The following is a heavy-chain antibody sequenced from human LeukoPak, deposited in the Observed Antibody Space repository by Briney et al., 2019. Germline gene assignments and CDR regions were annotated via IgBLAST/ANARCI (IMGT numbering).Heavy chain of an antibody. V-gene: IGHV3-53*05. CDR1: GFTVSSNS. CDR2: IYSGGNT. J-gene: IGHJ4*02. CDR3: ARDKGTSYLSSFDY. D-gene: IGHD6-6*01. Sequence: GGSLRLSCTVSGFTVSSNSWSWVRQAPGKGLEWVSFIYSGGNTHHSDSVKGRFTISRDNSKNTLYLQMNSLRAADTAVYYCARDKGTSYLSSFDYWGQGTLVTVSS.